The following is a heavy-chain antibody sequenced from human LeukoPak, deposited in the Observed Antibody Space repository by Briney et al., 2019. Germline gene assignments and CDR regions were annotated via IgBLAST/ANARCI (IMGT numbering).Heavy chain of an antibody. CDR2: ISGSGDST. V-gene: IGHV3-23*01. CDR3: AKGVLSAHLDY. J-gene: IGHJ4*02. Sequence: GGSLRLSCAASGFTFSSYGMHWVRQAPGKGLEWVSAISGSGDSTYNADSVKGRFTISRDNSKNTLYLQMNSLRAEDTAIYYCAKGVLSAHLDYWGQGTLVTVSS. D-gene: IGHD2/OR15-2a*01. CDR1: GFTFSSYG.